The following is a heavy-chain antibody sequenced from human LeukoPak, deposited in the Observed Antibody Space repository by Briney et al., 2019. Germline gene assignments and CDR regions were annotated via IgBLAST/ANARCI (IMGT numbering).Heavy chain of an antibody. D-gene: IGHD3-10*01. CDR2: IYYSGST. CDR1: GGSISSGDCY. Sequence: SETLSLTCNVSGGSISSGDCYWSWIRQPPGKGLEWIGYIYYSGSTYYNPSLKSRVTISVDTSKNQFSLKLSSVTAADTAVYYCARGEIRGVSPSHFDYWGQGTLVTVSS. J-gene: IGHJ4*02. V-gene: IGHV4-30-4*01. CDR3: ARGEIRGVSPSHFDY.